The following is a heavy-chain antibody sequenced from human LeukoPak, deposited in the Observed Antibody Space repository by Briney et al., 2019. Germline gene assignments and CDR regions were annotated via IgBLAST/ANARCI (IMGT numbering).Heavy chain of an antibody. J-gene: IGHJ5*02. CDR2: INPNSGGT. D-gene: IGHD3-22*01. V-gene: IGHV1-2*02. CDR3: ARRTGSSGYGNWFDP. Sequence: ASVKVSCKASGYTFTGYYMHWVRQAPGQGLEWMGWINPNSGGTNYAQKFQGRVTMTRDTSISTAYMELSRLRSDDTAVYYCARRTGSSGYGNWFDPWGQGTLVTVSS. CDR1: GYTFTGYY.